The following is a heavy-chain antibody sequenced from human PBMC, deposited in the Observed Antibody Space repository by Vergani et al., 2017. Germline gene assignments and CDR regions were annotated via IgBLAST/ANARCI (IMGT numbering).Heavy chain of an antibody. J-gene: IGHJ6*02. V-gene: IGHV5-51*01. CDR2: IYPGDSDT. CDR3: ARAGLYQLLSGGMDV. Sequence: EVQLVQSGAEVKKPGESLKISCKGSGYSFTSYWIGWVRQMPGKGLEWMGIIYPGDSDTRYSPSFQGQVTISADKSISTAYLQWSSLRAEDTAVYYCARAGLYQLLSGGMDVWGQGTTVTVSS. D-gene: IGHD2-2*01. CDR1: GYSFTSYW.